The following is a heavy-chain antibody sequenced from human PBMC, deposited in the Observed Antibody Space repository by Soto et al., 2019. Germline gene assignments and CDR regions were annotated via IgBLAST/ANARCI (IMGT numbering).Heavy chain of an antibody. J-gene: IGHJ4*02. CDR1: GYTFTSYG. Sequence: ASVKVSCKASGYTFTSYGISWVRQAPGQGLEWMGWISAYNGNTNYAQKLQGRVTMTTDTSTSTAYMELRSLRSDDTAVYYCARVRGGYYYDSSGYLGGPPDYWGQGTLVTVSS. CDR3: ARVRGGYYYDSSGYLGGPPDY. V-gene: IGHV1-18*04. CDR2: ISAYNGNT. D-gene: IGHD3-22*01.